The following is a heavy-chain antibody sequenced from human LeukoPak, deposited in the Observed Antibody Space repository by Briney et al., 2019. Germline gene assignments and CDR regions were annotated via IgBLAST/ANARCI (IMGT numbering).Heavy chain of an antibody. V-gene: IGHV1-69*13. J-gene: IGHJ5*02. Sequence: SVKVSCKASGYTFTSYGISWVRQAPGQGLEWMGGIIPIFGTANYAQKFQGRVTITADESTGTAYMELSSLRSEDTAVYYCARASHFLEEPSSLDPWGQGTLVTVSS. D-gene: IGHD3-3*02. CDR1: GYTFTSYG. CDR3: ARASHFLEEPSSLDP. CDR2: IIPIFGTA.